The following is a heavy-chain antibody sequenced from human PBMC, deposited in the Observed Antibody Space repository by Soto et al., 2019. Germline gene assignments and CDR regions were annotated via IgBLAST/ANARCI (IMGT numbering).Heavy chain of an antibody. CDR2: IYYSGST. V-gene: IGHV4-31*03. J-gene: IGHJ6*03. Sequence: SETLSLTCTVSGGSISSGGYYRSWIRQHPGKGLEWIGYIYYSGSTYYNPSLKSRVTISVDTSKNQFSLKLSSVTAADTAVYYCARENPSVRGSWLHYIAVWGKGTTVPVSS. CDR3: ARENPSVRGSWLHYIAV. CDR1: GGSISSGGYY. D-gene: IGHD5-18*01.